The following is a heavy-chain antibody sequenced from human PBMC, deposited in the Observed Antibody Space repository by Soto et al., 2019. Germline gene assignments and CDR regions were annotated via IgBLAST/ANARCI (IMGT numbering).Heavy chain of an antibody. V-gene: IGHV3-15*01. J-gene: IGHJ4*02. Sequence: GGSLRLSCAASGFTFSSAWMNWVRQAPGKGLEWVGRIKSKIYGETTDYAAPVKDRFTISRDDSQNTVYLQMNSLKTYYTAVYYCITDTNDYGGKTSFDYWGQGTLVTVSS. CDR3: ITDTNDYGGKTSFDY. CDR1: GFTFSSAW. CDR2: IKSKIYGETT. D-gene: IGHD4-17*01.